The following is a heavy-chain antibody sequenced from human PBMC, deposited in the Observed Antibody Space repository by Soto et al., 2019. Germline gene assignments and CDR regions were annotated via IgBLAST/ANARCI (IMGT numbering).Heavy chain of an antibody. J-gene: IGHJ4*02. D-gene: IGHD3-22*01. CDR1: GGTFSSYA. V-gene: IGHV1-69*06. Sequence: SVKVSCKASGGTFSSYAISWVRQAPGQGLEWMGGIIPIFGTANYAQKFQGRVTITADKSTSTAYMELSSLRSEDTAVYYCASGYYYYDSSGYTLDYWGQGTLVPVSS. CDR3: ASGYYYYDSSGYTLDY. CDR2: IIPIFGTA.